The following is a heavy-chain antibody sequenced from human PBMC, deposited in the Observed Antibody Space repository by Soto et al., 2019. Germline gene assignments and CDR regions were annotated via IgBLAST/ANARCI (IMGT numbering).Heavy chain of an antibody. CDR2: ISAYNGNT. D-gene: IGHD2-8*01. CDR3: ARDPILTNSPASPVNWYFDL. Sequence: QVQLVQSGAEVKKPGASVKVSCKASGYTFTSYGISWVRQAPGQGLEWMGWISAYNGNTNYAQKFQGRVTMTTDTSTSTVYMELRSLRSDDTAVYYCARDPILTNSPASPVNWYFDLWGRGTLVAVSS. V-gene: IGHV1-18*01. J-gene: IGHJ2*01. CDR1: GYTFTSYG.